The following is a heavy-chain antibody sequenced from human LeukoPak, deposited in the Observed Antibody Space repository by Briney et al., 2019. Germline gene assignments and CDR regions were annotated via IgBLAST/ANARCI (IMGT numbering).Heavy chain of an antibody. D-gene: IGHD1-26*01. CDR3: ARQIERIVGPTTHNWFDS. J-gene: IGHJ5*01. CDR2: ISGRSTTI. CDR1: GFTFSDYY. Sequence: GALRLSCAASGFTFSDYYMSWIRQAPGKGLEWVSYISGRSTTIYDADSVRGRFTISRDNAKSSLYLQMNSLRVEDTAVYYCARQIERIVGPTTHNWFDSWGQGILVTVSS. V-gene: IGHV3-11*01.